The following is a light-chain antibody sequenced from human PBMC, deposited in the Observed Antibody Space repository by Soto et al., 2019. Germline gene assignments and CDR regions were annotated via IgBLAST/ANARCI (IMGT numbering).Light chain of an antibody. CDR3: QQYGSSSWT. CDR1: QSISSSY. CDR2: GAS. V-gene: IGKV3-20*01. Sequence: EIVLTQSPGTLSLSPGKXATLSCRASQSISSSYLAWYQQRPGQAPRLLIYGASSRATGIPDRFSGSGSGTEFTLTISRLEPEDFAVYYCQQYGSSSWTFGQGTKGDIK. J-gene: IGKJ1*01.